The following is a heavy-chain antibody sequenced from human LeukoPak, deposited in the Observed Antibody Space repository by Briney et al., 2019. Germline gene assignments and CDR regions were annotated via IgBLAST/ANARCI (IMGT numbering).Heavy chain of an antibody. D-gene: IGHD2-15*01. Sequence: SETLSFTCNVSGGSISSSSYYWGWIRQPPGKGLEWIGSIYYSGSTYYNPSLKSRVTISVDTSKNQFSLKLSSVTAADTAVYYCARQTLRGYCSGGSCYSGYFYYYYMDVWGKGTTVTISS. CDR1: GGSISSSSYY. J-gene: IGHJ6*03. CDR3: ARQTLRGYCSGGSCYSGYFYYYYMDV. V-gene: IGHV4-39*01. CDR2: IYYSGST.